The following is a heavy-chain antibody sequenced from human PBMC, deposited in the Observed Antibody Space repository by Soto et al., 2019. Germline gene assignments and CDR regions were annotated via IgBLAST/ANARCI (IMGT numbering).Heavy chain of an antibody. CDR2: IKQDGSER. CDR1: GSTFSSYW. V-gene: IGHV3-7*01. D-gene: IGHD6-19*01. Sequence: PGGSLRLSCAASGSTFSSYWMSWVRQAPGKGLEWVANIKQDGSERYYVDSVKGRFTISRDNAKNSLYLQMNSLRAEDTAVYYCTRDRHSSGWYNPFDSWGQGTLVTVSS. CDR3: TRDRHSSGWYNPFDS. J-gene: IGHJ4*02.